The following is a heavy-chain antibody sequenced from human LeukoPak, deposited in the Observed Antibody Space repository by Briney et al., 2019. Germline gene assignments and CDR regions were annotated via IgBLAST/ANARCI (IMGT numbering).Heavy chain of an antibody. CDR3: ARDQLAYSGYDTLFDY. J-gene: IGHJ4*02. D-gene: IGHD5-12*01. Sequence: GSLRLSCAAFGFTFSNYNMNWVRQAPGKGLEWVSSISSSSSYIYYADSVKGRFTISRDNAKNSLYLQMISLRPEDTAVYYCARDQLAYSGYDTLFDYWGQGTLVTVSS. CDR2: ISSSSSYI. CDR1: GFTFSNYN. V-gene: IGHV3-21*01.